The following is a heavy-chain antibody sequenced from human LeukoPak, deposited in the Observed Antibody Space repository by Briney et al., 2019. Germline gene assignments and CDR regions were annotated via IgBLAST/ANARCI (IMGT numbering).Heavy chain of an antibody. J-gene: IGHJ6*03. V-gene: IGHV4-59*13. CDR1: GGSTSGYY. Sequence: PSETLSLTCTVSGGSTSGYYWTWIRQSPGKRLEWIGFVYDSGKTYNSGSTHYNPFLSSRVTISLDTSKRRLSLNLRSVTAADTAVYYCSRRTDNYYMDVWGRGITVTVSS. CDR3: SRRTDNYYMDV. CDR2: VYDSGKTYNSGST. D-gene: IGHD1-1*01.